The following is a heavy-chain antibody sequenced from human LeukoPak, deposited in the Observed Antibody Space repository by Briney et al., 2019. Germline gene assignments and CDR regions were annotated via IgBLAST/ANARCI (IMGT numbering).Heavy chain of an antibody. Sequence: GGSLRLSCEASGFSFSDYYMSWFRQTPGKGLDWLSYITSTGSATYYADSVKGRFSISRDNPKNSLYLQMNSLRAGDPDVYYRARGGVAAAGPDWYFDLWGRGTLVSVSS. CDR3: ARGGVAAAGPDWYFDL. CDR1: GFSFSDYY. CDR2: ITSTGSAT. J-gene: IGHJ2*01. V-gene: IGHV3-11*01. D-gene: IGHD6-13*01.